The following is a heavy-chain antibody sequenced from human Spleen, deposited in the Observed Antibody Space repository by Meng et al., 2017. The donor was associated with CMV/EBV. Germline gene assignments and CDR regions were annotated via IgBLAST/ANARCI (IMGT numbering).Heavy chain of an antibody. J-gene: IGHJ4*02. Sequence: SVKVSCKASGGTFSSYAISWVRQAPGQGLEWMGGIIPILGIANYAQKFQGRVTITADKSTSTADMELSSLRSEDTAVYYCARAVLSYYGSGSYFDYWGQGTLVTVSS. D-gene: IGHD3-10*01. CDR1: GGTFSSYA. V-gene: IGHV1-69*10. CDR2: IIPILGIA. CDR3: ARAVLSYYGSGSYFDY.